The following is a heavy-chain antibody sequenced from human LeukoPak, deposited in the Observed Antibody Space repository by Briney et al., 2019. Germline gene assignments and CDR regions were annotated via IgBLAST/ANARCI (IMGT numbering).Heavy chain of an antibody. CDR3: ASPMTRNYGDYGNAY. V-gene: IGHV1-69*04. CDR2: IIPILGIA. CDR1: GGTFSSYA. J-gene: IGHJ4*02. Sequence: HEASVKVSCKASGGTFSSYAISWVRQAPGQGLEWMGMIIPILGIANYAQKFQGRVTITADKSTSTAYMELSSLRSEDTAVYYCASPMTRNYGDYGNAYWGQGTLVTVSS. D-gene: IGHD4-17*01.